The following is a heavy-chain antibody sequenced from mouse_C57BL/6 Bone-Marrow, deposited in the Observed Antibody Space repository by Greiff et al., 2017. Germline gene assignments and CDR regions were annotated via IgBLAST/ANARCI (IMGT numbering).Heavy chain of an antibody. CDR2: IYPRSGNT. J-gene: IGHJ3*01. CDR3: ARWDGYYWFAY. CDR1: GYTFTSYG. D-gene: IGHD2-3*01. Sequence: VKLQQSGAELARPGASVKLSCKASGYTFTSYGISWVKQRTGQGLEWIGEIYPRSGNTYYNEKFKGKATLTADKSSSTAYMELRSLTSEDSAVYFCARWDGYYWFAYWGQGTLVTVSA. V-gene: IGHV1-81*01.